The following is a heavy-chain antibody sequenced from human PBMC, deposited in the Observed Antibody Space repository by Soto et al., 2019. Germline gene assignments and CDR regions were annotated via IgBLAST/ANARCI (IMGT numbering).Heavy chain of an antibody. CDR2: ISIGGDKT. CDR1: GFTFSSNS. Sequence: GSLRLSCAASGFTFSSNSFTWVRQAPGKGLEYVSGISIGGDKTWHADSVKGRFTVSRDNSKNTVYLQMNSLRVDDTAVYYCAKWDGYGDHWGQGTLVTVSS. J-gene: IGHJ5*02. CDR3: AKWDGYGDH. D-gene: IGHD5-12*01. V-gene: IGHV3-23*01.